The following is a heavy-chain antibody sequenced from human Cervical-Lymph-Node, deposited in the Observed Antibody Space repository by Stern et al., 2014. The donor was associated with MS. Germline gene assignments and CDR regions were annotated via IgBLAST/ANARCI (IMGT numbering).Heavy chain of an antibody. Sequence: VQLVESGGGVVQPGRSLRLSCAASGFTLRSYGMHWVRQAPGKGLEWVAVISNDGNEKFYTDSVKGRFTISRDNSKQTLYLQMNSLRTKDPAVYYCAKDRVFCSGGGCYAMDVWGQGTTVTVSS. V-gene: IGHV3-30*18. CDR3: AKDRVFCSGGGCYAMDV. D-gene: IGHD2-15*01. CDR2: ISNDGNEK. CDR1: GFTLRSYG. J-gene: IGHJ6*02.